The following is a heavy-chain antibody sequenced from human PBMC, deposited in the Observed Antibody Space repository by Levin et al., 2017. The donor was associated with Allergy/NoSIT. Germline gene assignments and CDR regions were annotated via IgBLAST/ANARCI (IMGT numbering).Heavy chain of an antibody. V-gene: IGHV1-18*01. CDR2: ISVYNGNT. CDR3: ARDRLGYCSSSSCMGYGMDV. Sequence: RASVKVSCKASGYTFISNGISWVRQAPGQGLEWMGWISVYNGNTNYAQKLQGRVTMSTDTSTSTAYMELRSLRSDDTAVYYCARDRLGYCSSSSCMGYGMDVWGQGTTVTVSS. D-gene: IGHD2-2*01. CDR1: GYTFISNG. J-gene: IGHJ6*02.